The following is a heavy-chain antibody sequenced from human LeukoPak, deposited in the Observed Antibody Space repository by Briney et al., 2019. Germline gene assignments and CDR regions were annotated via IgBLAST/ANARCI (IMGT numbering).Heavy chain of an antibody. CDR1: GFTFSSYA. V-gene: IGHV3-23*01. CDR3: ARVEYSSSPPFDY. J-gene: IGHJ4*02. Sequence: GGSLRLSCAASGFTFSSYAMSWVRQAPGKGLEWVSAISGSGGSTYYADSVKGRFTISRDNSKSTLYLQMNNLRAEDTAVYYCARVEYSSSPPFDYWGQGTLVTVSS. CDR2: ISGSGGST. D-gene: IGHD6-6*01.